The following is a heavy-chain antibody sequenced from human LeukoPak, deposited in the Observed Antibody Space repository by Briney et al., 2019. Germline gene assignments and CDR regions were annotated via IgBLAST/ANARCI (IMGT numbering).Heavy chain of an antibody. CDR3: ARHQIYYYDSSGPDY. CDR2: IYHSGST. Sequence: SETLSLTCAVSGYSISSGYYWGWIRQPPGKGLEWIGSIYHSGSTYYNPSLKSRVTISVDTSKNQFSLKLSSVTATNTAVYYCARHQIYYYDSSGPDYWGQGTLVTVSS. CDR1: GYSISSGYY. D-gene: IGHD3-22*01. V-gene: IGHV4-38-2*01. J-gene: IGHJ4*02.